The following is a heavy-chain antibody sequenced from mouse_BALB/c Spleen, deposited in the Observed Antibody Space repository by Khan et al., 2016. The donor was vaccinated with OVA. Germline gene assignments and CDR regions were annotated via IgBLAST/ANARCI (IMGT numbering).Heavy chain of an antibody. V-gene: IGHV3-2*02. CDR2: ISYSGST. CDR1: GYSITSGYG. CDR3: ARTARIKY. Sequence: VQLKESGPGLVKPSQSLSLTCTVTGYSITSGYGWIWIRQFPGNKLEWMGYISYSGSTNYNPSLKSRISITRDTSKNPFFLQLNSGTTEDTATYYCARTARIKYWGQGTTLTVSS. J-gene: IGHJ2*01. D-gene: IGHD1-2*01.